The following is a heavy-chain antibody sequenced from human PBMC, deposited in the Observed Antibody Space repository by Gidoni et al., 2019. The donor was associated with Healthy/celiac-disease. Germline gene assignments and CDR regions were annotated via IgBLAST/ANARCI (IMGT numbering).Heavy chain of an antibody. Sequence: EVQLVESGGGLVKPGGSLRLSCAASGFTFSSYSMNWVRQAPGKGLEWVSSISSSSSYIYYADSVKGRFTISRDNAKNSLYLQMNSLRAEDTAVYYCARDLTVQLERPLEDGWFDPWGQGTLVTVSS. D-gene: IGHD1-1*01. CDR1: GFTFSSYS. V-gene: IGHV3-21*01. CDR2: ISSSSSYI. J-gene: IGHJ5*02. CDR3: ARDLTVQLERPLEDGWFDP.